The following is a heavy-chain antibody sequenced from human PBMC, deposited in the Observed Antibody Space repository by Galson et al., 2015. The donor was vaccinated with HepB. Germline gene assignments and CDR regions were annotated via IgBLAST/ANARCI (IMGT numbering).Heavy chain of an antibody. V-gene: IGHV3-30-3*01. D-gene: IGHD2-21*01. CDR2: ISYDGSNK. Sequence: SLRLSCAASGFTFSSYAMHWVRQAPGKGLEWVAVISYDGSNKYYADSVKGRFTISRDNSKNTLYLQMNSLRAEDTAVYYCARGSSIWLANWGQGTLVTVSS. J-gene: IGHJ4*02. CDR3: ARGSSIWLAN. CDR1: GFTFSSYA.